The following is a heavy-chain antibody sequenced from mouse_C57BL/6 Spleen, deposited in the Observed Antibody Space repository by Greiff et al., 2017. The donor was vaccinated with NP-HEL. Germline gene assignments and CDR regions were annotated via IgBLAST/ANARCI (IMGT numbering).Heavy chain of an antibody. V-gene: IGHV1-69*01. CDR3: ARSFPAYYSNYLYAMDY. D-gene: IGHD2-5*01. CDR2: IDPSDSYT. CDR1: GYTFTSYW. Sequence: VQLQQPGAELVMPGASVKLSCKASGYTFTSYWMHWVKQRPGQGLEWIGEIDPSDSYTNYNQKFKGKSTLTVDKSSSTAYMQLSSLTSEDSAVYYCARSFPAYYSNYLYAMDYWGQGTSVTVSS. J-gene: IGHJ4*01.